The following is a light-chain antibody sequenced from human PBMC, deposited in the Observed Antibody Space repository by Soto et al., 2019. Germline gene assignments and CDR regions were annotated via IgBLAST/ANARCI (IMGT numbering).Light chain of an antibody. V-gene: IGKV1-5*03. CDR3: QHYNSYSEA. CDR1: QTISSW. J-gene: IGKJ1*01. Sequence: DIQMTQSPPTLSLSLLGIVTITCRASQTISSWLAWYQQKPGKAPKLLIYKASTLKSGVPSRFSGSGSGTEFTLTISSLQPDDFATYYCQHYNSYSEAFGQGTKVDIK. CDR2: KAS.